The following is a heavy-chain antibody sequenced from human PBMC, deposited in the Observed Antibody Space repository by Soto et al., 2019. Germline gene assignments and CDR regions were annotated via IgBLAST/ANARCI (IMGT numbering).Heavy chain of an antibody. CDR3: ARGRYCLTGRCFPNWFDS. J-gene: IGHJ5*01. D-gene: IGHD7-27*01. Sequence: SETLSLTCTVSGGSISSYYWSWIRQPPGKGLEWIGYIYYSATTYYNPSFESRVAISVDTSKSQFSLNVTSVTAADTAVYFCARGRYCLTGRCFPNWFDSWGQGALVTVSS. CDR1: GGSISSYY. CDR2: IYYSATT. V-gene: IGHV4-59*08.